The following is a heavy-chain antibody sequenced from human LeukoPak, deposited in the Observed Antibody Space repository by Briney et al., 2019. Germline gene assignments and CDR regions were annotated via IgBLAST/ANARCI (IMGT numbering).Heavy chain of an antibody. V-gene: IGHV3-7*03. CDR3: ARASGYYYDSSGYYQY. D-gene: IGHD3-22*01. CDR1: GFTFSSYW. J-gene: IGHJ4*02. Sequence: GGSLRLSCAASGFTFSSYWMSWVRQAPGRGLEWVANIKQDGSEKYYVDSVKGRFIISRDNAKNSLYLQMNSLRAEDTAVYYCARASGYYYDSSGYYQYWGQGTLVTVSS. CDR2: IKQDGSEK.